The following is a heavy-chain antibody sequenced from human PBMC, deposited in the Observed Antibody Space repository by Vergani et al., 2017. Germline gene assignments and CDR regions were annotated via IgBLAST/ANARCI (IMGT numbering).Heavy chain of an antibody. CDR3: AKASYYYDSSGYWY. D-gene: IGHD3-22*01. CDR1: GYTFTSYG. V-gene: IGHV1-18*01. J-gene: IGHJ4*02. Sequence: QVQLVQSGAEVKKPGASVKVSCKASGYTFTSYGISWVRQAPGQGLEWMGWISAYNGNTNYAQKLQGRVTMTTDTSTSTAYMELNSLRAEDTAVYYCAKASYYYDSSGYWYWGQGTLVTVSS. CDR2: ISAYNGNT.